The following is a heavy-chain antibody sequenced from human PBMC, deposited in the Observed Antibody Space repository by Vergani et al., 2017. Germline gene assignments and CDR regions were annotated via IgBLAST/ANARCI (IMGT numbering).Heavy chain of an antibody. Sequence: EVQLLESGGDLVQPGGSLRLSCAASGFTFNHYAMNWVRQAPGKGLEWVSGISGSGGSTYYAGSVKGRFTISRDSSKNTLYLQMNSLSAGDTAVYYCAKANPRNSGYDYLYYYHAMDVWGQGTTVTLSS. D-gene: IGHD5-12*01. CDR2: ISGSGGST. V-gene: IGHV3-23*01. J-gene: IGHJ6*02. CDR1: GFTFNHYA. CDR3: AKANPRNSGYDYLYYYHAMDV.